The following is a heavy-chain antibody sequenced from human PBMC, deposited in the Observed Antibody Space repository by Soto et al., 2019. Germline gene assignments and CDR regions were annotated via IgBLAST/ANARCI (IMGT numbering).Heavy chain of an antibody. CDR2: IKSGASTI. V-gene: IGHV3-48*03. CDR1: GFDFKSYE. J-gene: IGHJ3*02. CDR3: VKEKSVMYRGYDAFDI. D-gene: IGHD6-25*01. Sequence: GGSLRLSCAASGFDFKSYEMDWVRQAPGKGLEWVAYIKSGASTIFYTDSVKGRFTISRDDVKNLLFLEMNNLSAKDTAVYYCVKEKSVMYRGYDAFDIWGHGTLVTVSS.